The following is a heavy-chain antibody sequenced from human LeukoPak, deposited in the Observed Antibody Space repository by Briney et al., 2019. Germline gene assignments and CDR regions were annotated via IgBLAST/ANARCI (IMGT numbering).Heavy chain of an antibody. V-gene: IGHV4-38-2*02. Sequence: SETLSLTCTVSGYSISSGYYWGWIRQPPGKGLEWIGSIYHSGSTYYNPSLKSRVTISVDTSKNQFSLKLSSVTAADTAVYYCARDRRVTSRNAFDIWGQGTMVTVSS. CDR1: GYSISSGYY. CDR2: IYHSGST. CDR3: ARDRRVTSRNAFDI. J-gene: IGHJ3*02.